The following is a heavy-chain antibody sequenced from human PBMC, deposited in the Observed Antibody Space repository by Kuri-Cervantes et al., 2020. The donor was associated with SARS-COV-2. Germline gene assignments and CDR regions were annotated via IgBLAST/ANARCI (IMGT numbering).Heavy chain of an antibody. D-gene: IGHD3-10*01. V-gene: IGHV1-8*01. J-gene: IGHJ4*02. Sequence: ASLKVSCNASGYTFTSYDINWVRQATGQGLEWMGWINHNSGNTGYAQKFQGRVTMTRNTSISTAYMELSSLRSEDTAVYYCARGHPRRFGSGSYFYWGQGTLVTVSS. CDR1: GYTFTSYD. CDR2: INHNSGNT. CDR3: ARGHPRRFGSGSYFY.